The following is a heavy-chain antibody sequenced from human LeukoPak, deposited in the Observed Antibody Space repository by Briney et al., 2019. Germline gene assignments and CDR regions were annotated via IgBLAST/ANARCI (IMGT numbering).Heavy chain of an antibody. CDR1: GFTFSSYA. J-gene: IGHJ4*02. CDR2: ISYDGSNK. D-gene: IGHD5-18*01. V-gene: IGHV3-30-3*01. Sequence: PGGSLRLSCAASGFTFSSYAMHWVRQAPGKGLEWVAVISYDGSNKYYADSVKGRFTISRDNSKNTLYLQMNSLRAEDTAVYYCARDTAMVTNYFDYWGQRTLVTVSS. CDR3: ARDTAMVTNYFDY.